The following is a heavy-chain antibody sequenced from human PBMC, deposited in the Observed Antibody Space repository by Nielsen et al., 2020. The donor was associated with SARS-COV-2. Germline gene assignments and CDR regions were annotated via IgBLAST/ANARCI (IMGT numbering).Heavy chain of an antibody. CDR3: ARDWHFLLPINEGLWFDP. J-gene: IGHJ5*02. Sequence: ASVKVSCKASGYTFTSYGISWVRQAPGQGLEWMGWISAYNGNTNYAQKLQGRVTMTTDTSTSTAYMELRSLRSDDTAVYYCARDWHFLLPINEGLWFDPWGQGTLVTVSS. D-gene: IGHD2-15*01. CDR1: GYTFTSYG. V-gene: IGHV1-18*04. CDR2: ISAYNGNT.